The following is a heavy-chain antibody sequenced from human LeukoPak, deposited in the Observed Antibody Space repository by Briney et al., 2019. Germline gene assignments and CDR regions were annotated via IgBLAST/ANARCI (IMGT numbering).Heavy chain of an antibody. CDR2: IYYSGST. CDR3: ARAPRPEMIVSVISAFEI. J-gene: IGHJ3*02. CDR1: GGSISSYY. Sequence: SETLSLTCTVSGGSISSYYWSWIRQPPGKGLEWIGYIYYSGSTNYNPSLKSRVTISVDTSKNQFSLKLSSVTAADTAGYYYARAPRPEMIVSVISAFEIWGQGTMVTVSS. D-gene: IGHD3-22*01. V-gene: IGHV4-59*01.